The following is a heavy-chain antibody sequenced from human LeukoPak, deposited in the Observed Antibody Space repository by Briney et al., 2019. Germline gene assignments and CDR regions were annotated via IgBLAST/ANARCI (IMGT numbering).Heavy chain of an antibody. CDR2: ISYNSGNI. CDR3: ARLEDSSGYFYYFDY. Sequence: GGSLRLSCAASGFTFDDYAMHWVRQAPGKGLEWVSGISYNSGNIGYADSVKGRFTISRDNSKNTLYLQMNSLRAEDTAVYYCARLEDSSGYFYYFDYWGQGTLVTVSS. CDR1: GFTFDDYA. V-gene: IGHV3-9*01. D-gene: IGHD3-22*01. J-gene: IGHJ4*02.